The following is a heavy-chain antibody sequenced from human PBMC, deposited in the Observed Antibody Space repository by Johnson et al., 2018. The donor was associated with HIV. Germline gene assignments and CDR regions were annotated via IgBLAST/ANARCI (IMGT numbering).Heavy chain of an antibody. J-gene: IGHJ3*02. V-gene: IGHV3-7*01. Sequence: VQLVESGGGLVKPGGSLRLSCAASGFTFSTYWMSWVRQAPGKGLEWVANIKHDGSDKYYVGSVTGRFTISRDNAKSSLYLQMNSLRAEDTAVYYCARERQLVRSFDIWGQGTMVAVSS. CDR1: GFTFSTYW. CDR3: ARERQLVRSFDI. D-gene: IGHD6-6*01. CDR2: IKHDGSDK.